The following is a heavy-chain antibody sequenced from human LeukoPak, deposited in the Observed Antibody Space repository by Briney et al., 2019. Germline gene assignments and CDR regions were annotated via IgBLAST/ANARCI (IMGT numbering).Heavy chain of an antibody. Sequence: SETLSLTCAVYGGFFRGYYWSWIRQPPGKALEWIGEINHSGSTNYNPSLKSRVTISVDTSKNQFSLKLSSVTAADTAVYYCARGRTIFGVVIALDYWGQGTLVTVSS. CDR3: ARGRTIFGVVIALDY. CDR1: GGFFRGYY. J-gene: IGHJ4*02. CDR2: INHSGST. V-gene: IGHV4-34*01. D-gene: IGHD3-3*01.